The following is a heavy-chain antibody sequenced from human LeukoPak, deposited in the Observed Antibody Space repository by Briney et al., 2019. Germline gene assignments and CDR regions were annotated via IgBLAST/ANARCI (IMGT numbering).Heavy chain of an antibody. J-gene: IGHJ4*02. CDR3: ARELAKGDPIEY. CDR1: GFTFSSYS. V-gene: IGHV3-21*01. Sequence: GGSLRLSCAASGFTFSSYSMNWVRQAPGKGLEWVSSISSSSSYIYYADSVKGRFTISRDNAKNSLYLQMNSLRAEDTAVYYCARELAKGDPIEYWGQGTLVTVSS. D-gene: IGHD1-26*01. CDR2: ISSSSSYI.